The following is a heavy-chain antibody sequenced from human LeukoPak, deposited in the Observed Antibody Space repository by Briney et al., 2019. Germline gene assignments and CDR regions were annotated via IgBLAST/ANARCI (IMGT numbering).Heavy chain of an antibody. J-gene: IGHJ4*02. V-gene: IGHV1-8*03. D-gene: IGHD6-13*01. Sequence: ASVKVSCKASGYTFTSYGINWVRQATGQGLEWMGWMNPNSGNTGYAQKFQGRVTITRDTSISTAYMELSSLRSEDTAVYYCARGMDSSKNSYYFDYWGQGTLVTVSS. CDR1: GYTFTSYG. CDR2: MNPNSGNT. CDR3: ARGMDSSKNSYYFDY.